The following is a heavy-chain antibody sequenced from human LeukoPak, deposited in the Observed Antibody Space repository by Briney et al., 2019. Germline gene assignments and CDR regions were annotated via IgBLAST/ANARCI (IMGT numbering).Heavy chain of an antibody. CDR1: GYTFTGYY. Sequence: ASVKVSCKASGYTFTGYYMHWVRQAPGQGLEWMGWINPNSGGTNYAQKFQGRVTMTRDTSISTAYMELNSLRSDDTAVHYCARGSAVVGSSKNALDMWGQGTMVTVSS. J-gene: IGHJ3*02. D-gene: IGHD1-26*01. CDR3: ARGSAVVGSSKNALDM. V-gene: IGHV1-2*02. CDR2: INPNSGGT.